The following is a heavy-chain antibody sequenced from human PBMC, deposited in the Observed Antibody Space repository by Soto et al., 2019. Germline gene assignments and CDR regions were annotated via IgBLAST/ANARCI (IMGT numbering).Heavy chain of an antibody. J-gene: IGHJ4*02. CDR1: GFTFSSYA. D-gene: IGHD1-26*01. Sequence: EVQLLESGGGLVQPGGSLRLSCAASGFTFSSYAMSWVRQAPGKGLEWVSSISLSGGSTYYADSVKGRFTISRDNYKNTVDLQMNSLRAEDTAVYYCAASYHFDYWGQGTLVTVSS. V-gene: IGHV3-23*01. CDR3: AASYHFDY. CDR2: ISLSGGST.